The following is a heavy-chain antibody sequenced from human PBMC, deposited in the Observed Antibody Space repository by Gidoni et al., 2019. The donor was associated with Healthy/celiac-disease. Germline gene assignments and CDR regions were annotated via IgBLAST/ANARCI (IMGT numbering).Heavy chain of an antibody. J-gene: IGHJ3*02. CDR2: IIPIFGTA. D-gene: IGHD3-10*01. Sequence: QVQLVRSGAEVKNPGSSVKVSCKASGGTFSRYALSGVRQAPGQGLEWMGGIIPIFGTANYAQKFQVRVTITADESTRTAYMELSSLRSEDTAVYYCARGGGAFDIWGQGTMVTVSS. V-gene: IGHV1-69*01. CDR1: GGTFSRYA. CDR3: ARGGGAFDI.